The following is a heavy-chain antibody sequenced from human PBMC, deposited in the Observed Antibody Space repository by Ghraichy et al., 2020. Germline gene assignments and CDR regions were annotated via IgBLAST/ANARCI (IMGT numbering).Heavy chain of an antibody. CDR1: GGSISSYY. CDR2: IYYSGST. D-gene: IGHD2-2*01. CDR3: AKGRDGTTVDY. V-gene: IGHV4-59*01. Sequence: SDTLSLTCTVSGGSISSYYWSWIRQPPGKGLEWIGYIYYSGSTNYNPSLKSRVTISVDTSKNQFSLKLSSVTAADTAVYYCAKGRDGTTVDYWGQGTLVTVSS. J-gene: IGHJ4*02.